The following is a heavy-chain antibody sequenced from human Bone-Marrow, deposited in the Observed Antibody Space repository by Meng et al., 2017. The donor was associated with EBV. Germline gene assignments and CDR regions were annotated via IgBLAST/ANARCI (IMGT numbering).Heavy chain of an antibody. Sequence: QVPLQQWGAGLFKPSGPLALTCVVNGGSLSGFSWSWIRQAPGKGLEWIGEIKHSGSTNYNPSLKNRVTISVDPSKNQFSLRLSSVTAADTAVYYCARATGGSTGYFRWGQGTLVTVSS. CDR3: ARATGGSTGYFR. CDR2: IKHSGST. D-gene: IGHD3-9*01. V-gene: IGHV4-34*01. CDR1: GGSLSGFS. J-gene: IGHJ4*02.